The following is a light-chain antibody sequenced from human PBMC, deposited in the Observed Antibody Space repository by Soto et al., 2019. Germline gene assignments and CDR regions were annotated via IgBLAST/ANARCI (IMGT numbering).Light chain of an antibody. Sequence: DIQMTQSPASLSASIGDRVTISCRASQTIGRNLNWYQQKPGKAPTLLMFTSSSLQSGVPSRFSGSGSGTDFILTFSSLQPEDFATYYCQQSYSTPPTFGQGTKVDIK. CDR2: TSS. V-gene: IGKV1-39*01. CDR3: QQSYSTPPT. CDR1: QTIGRN. J-gene: IGKJ1*01.